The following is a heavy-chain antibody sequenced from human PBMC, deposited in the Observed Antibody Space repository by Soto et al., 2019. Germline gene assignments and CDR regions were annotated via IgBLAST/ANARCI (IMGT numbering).Heavy chain of an antibody. Sequence: QITLKESGPPLVNPTQTLTLTCPFSGFSLSTSGAAVGWIRQPSGKALEWLALVYWDDDKRYSPSIKNRVTITKDTSKHQVVMTLTNSEPVYTTTYYCAHRQLVTFFGFVTQTAVGFDAWGQGTLVTVPS. V-gene: IGHV2-5*02. J-gene: IGHJ5*02. CDR3: AHRQLVTFFGFVTQTAVGFDA. CDR1: GFSLSTSGAA. CDR2: VYWDDDK. D-gene: IGHD3-3*01.